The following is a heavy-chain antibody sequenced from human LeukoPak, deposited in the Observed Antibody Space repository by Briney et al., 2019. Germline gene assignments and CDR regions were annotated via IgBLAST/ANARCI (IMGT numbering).Heavy chain of an antibody. J-gene: IGHJ4*02. CDR3: VRESATSGSTD. Sequence: PLETLSLTCAVYGGSFSGYYWNWIRQPPGKGLEWIGRIFTSGNSNYNPSLTSRVTISLDTSKDQFSLRLSSVTAADTAFYYCVRESATSGSTDWGQGTLVTVSS. CDR2: IFTSGNS. V-gene: IGHV4-4*07. D-gene: IGHD3-10*01. CDR1: GGSFSGYY.